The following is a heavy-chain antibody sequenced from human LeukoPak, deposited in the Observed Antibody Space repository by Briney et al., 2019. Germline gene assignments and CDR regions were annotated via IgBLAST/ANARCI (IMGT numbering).Heavy chain of an antibody. CDR3: ARVTGWQPFDY. D-gene: IGHD6-19*01. Sequence: GGSLRLSCAASGFTLTTYWMHWVRQVPGKGLMWVSRINTDGSDSSYTDSVKGRFTISRDNAKNTLYLQMNSLRVEDTAIYYCARVTGWQPFDYWGQGALVTVSS. CDR1: GFTLTTYW. V-gene: IGHV3-74*01. J-gene: IGHJ4*02. CDR2: INTDGSDS.